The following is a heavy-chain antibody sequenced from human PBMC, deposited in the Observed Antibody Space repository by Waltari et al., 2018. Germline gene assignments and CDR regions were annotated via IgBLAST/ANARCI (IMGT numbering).Heavy chain of an antibody. CDR3: ARGGGGDIVVVVAATAFDI. J-gene: IGHJ3*02. D-gene: IGHD2-15*01. CDR1: GGTFSSYA. CDR2: IIPIFGTA. Sequence: QVQLVQSGAEVKKPGSSVKVSCKASGGTFSSYAISWVRQAPGQGLEWMGGIIPIFGTANYAQKFQGRVTITTDESTSTAYMELSSLRSEDTAVYYCARGGGGDIVVVVAATAFDIWGQGTMVTVSS. V-gene: IGHV1-69*05.